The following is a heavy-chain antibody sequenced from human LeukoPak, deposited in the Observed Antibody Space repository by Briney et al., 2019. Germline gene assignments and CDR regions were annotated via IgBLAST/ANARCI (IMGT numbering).Heavy chain of an antibody. CDR2: MNPKTGNT. V-gene: IGHV1-8*01. D-gene: IGHD3-16*01. Sequence: ASVKVSCKASGYTFTNYDISWVRQATGQGLEWMGWMNPKTGNTGYAQNFQGRVTMTRDTSESTAYMELSSLRSEDTAMYYCARGPALHKNWVGGRWFDPWGQGTLVTVSS. J-gene: IGHJ5*02. CDR3: ARGPALHKNWVGGRWFDP. CDR1: GYTFTNYD.